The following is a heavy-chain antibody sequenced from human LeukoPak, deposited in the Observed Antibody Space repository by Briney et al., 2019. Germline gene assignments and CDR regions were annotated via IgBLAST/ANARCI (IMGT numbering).Heavy chain of an antibody. J-gene: IGHJ5*02. CDR1: GYTFTGYY. CDR2: INPNSGGT. Sequence: ASVKVSCKASGYTFTGYYMHWVRQAPGQGLEWMGWINPNSGGTNYAQKFQGRVTMTRDTSISTACMELSRLRPDDTAVYYCARNWIAARPWGWFDPWGQGTLVTVSS. V-gene: IGHV1-2*02. CDR3: ARNWIAARPWGWFDP. D-gene: IGHD6-6*01.